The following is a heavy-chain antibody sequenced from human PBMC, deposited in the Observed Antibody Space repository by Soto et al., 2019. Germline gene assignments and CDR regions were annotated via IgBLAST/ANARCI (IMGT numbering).Heavy chain of an antibody. J-gene: IGHJ6*02. V-gene: IGHV3-23*01. CDR1: GFTFTNYA. D-gene: IGHD5-12*01. Sequence: EVQLLESGGGLVQPGGSLRLSCAASGFTFTNYAMNWVREAPGKGLEWVSGISASGGSTYYADSVKGRFTISRDNSKNTLYLQMNSLRAEDTAVYYCAKVSGGYDPLEDYYYAMDVWGQGTTFTVSS. CDR2: ISASGGST. CDR3: AKVSGGYDPLEDYYYAMDV.